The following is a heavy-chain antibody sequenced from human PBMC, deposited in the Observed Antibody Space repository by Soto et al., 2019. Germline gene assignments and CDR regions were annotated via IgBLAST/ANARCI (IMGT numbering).Heavy chain of an antibody. J-gene: IGHJ3*02. CDR3: ERSPLSYDYVRQTWREVGDSFDS. V-gene: IGHV4-34*12. Sequence: SETLSLTCAIYNSSLGAFHWTWIRRPPGKGLEWIGELIHGGSTNYNPSLKSRVTFSLDTSKNQFSLQLMSVTAADTAVYYCERSPLSYDYVRQTWREVGDSFDSGGRGTLVTVS. CDR2: LIHGGST. CDR1: NSSLGAFH. D-gene: IGHD3-16*01.